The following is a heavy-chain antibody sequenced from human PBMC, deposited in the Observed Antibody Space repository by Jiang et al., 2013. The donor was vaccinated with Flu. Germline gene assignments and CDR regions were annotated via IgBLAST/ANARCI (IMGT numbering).Heavy chain of an antibody. V-gene: IGHV2-70*04. J-gene: IGHJ4*02. Sequence: KPTQTLTLTCTFPGFSLSTTGMRVNWIRQPPGKALEWLARIDWDDDKFYNTSLKTRLTISKDTSKNQVVLTMTSMDPVDTATYYCARGPYYYGSGSYYFDYWGQGTLVTVSS. CDR2: IDWDDDK. CDR1: GFSLSTTGMR. CDR3: ARGPYYYGSGSYYFDY. D-gene: IGHD3-10*01.